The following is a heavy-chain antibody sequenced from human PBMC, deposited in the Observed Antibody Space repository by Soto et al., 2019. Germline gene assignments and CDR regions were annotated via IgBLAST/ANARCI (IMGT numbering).Heavy chain of an antibody. CDR3: AAQKDIVVVVAAPLYGMDV. V-gene: IGHV3-23*01. Sequence: GGSLRLSCAASGFTFSSYAMSWVRQAPGKGLEWVSAISGSGGSTYYADSVKGRFTISRDNSKNTLYLQMNSLRAEDTAVYYCAAQKDIVVVVAAPLYGMDVWGQGTTVTVSS. J-gene: IGHJ6*02. CDR1: GFTFSSYA. D-gene: IGHD2-15*01. CDR2: ISGSGGST.